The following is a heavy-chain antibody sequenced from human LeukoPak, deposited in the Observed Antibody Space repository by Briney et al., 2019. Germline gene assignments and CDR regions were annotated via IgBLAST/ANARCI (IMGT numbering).Heavy chain of an antibody. CDR1: GYTFTGYY. D-gene: IGHD2-2*01. CDR3: ARAWLRPAALFDY. J-gene: IGHJ4*02. CDR2: INPNSGGA. V-gene: IGHV1-2*02. Sequence: ASVKVSCKASGYTFTGYYMHWVRQAPGQGLEWMGWINPNSGGANYAQKFQGRVTMTRDTSISTAYMVLSRLRSDDTAVYYCARAWLRPAALFDYWGQGTLVTVSS.